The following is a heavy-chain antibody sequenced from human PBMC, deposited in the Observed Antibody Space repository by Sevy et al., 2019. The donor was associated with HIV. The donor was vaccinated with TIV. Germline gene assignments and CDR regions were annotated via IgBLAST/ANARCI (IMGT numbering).Heavy chain of an antibody. CDR3: ARDGGYSVKWYPLY. J-gene: IGHJ4*01. CDR2: ISSEGTET. CDR1: GFAFSTHA. V-gene: IGHV3-30-3*01. Sequence: GGSLRLSCAASGFAFSTHAMHWVRQAPGKGLEWVAVISSEGTETFYAASVEARFTISRDNPKNMLSLQINSLRPEDKTVYYCARDGGYSVKWYPLYWGHGTLVTVSS. D-gene: IGHD1-26*01.